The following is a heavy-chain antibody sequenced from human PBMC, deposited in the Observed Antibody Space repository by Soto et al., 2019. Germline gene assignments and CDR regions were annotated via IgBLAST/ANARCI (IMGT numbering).Heavy chain of an antibody. CDR3: ARDYDSSGP. CDR1: GGSISSYY. CDR2: INHSGST. V-gene: IGHV4-34*01. D-gene: IGHD3-22*01. J-gene: IGHJ5*02. Sequence: SETLSLTCTVSGGSISSYYWSWIRQPPGKGLEWIGEINHSGSTNYNPSLKSRVTISVDTSKNQFSLKLSSVTAADTAVYYCARDYDSSGPWGQGTLVTVSS.